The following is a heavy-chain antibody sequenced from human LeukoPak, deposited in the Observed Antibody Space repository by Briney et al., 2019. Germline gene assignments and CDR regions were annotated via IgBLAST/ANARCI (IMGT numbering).Heavy chain of an antibody. D-gene: IGHD6-19*01. CDR1: GYRCTSYW. Sequence: GESLKISCKGSGYRCTSYWISWVRQMPGKGLTWMGRFDPSDSYTNYSPSFQGHVTISADKSISTAYLQWSSLKASDTAMYYCARLIAVAGTGAFDIWGQGTMVTVSS. CDR2: FDPSDSYT. J-gene: IGHJ3*02. V-gene: IGHV5-10-1*01. CDR3: ARLIAVAGTGAFDI.